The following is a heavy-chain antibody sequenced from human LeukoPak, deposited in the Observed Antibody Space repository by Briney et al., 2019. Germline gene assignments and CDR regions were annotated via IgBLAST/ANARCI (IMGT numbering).Heavy chain of an antibody. J-gene: IGHJ5*02. CDR2: INPNSGGT. D-gene: IGHD3-10*01. CDR3: ARDSRITMVRGVRHWFDP. Sequence: ASVKVSCKASGYTFTDYYMHWVRQAPGQGLEWMGWINPNSGGTNYAQKFQGRVTMTRDTSISTAYMELSRLRSDDTAVYYCARDSRITMVRGVRHWFDPWGQGTLVTVSS. V-gene: IGHV1-2*02. CDR1: GYTFTDYY.